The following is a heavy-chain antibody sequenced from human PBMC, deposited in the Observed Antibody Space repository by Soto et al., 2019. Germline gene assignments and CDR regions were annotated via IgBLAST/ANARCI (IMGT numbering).Heavy chain of an antibody. CDR1: GDSVSSNSAA. V-gene: IGHV6-1*01. CDR3: ARGAVADPYYYYGMDV. J-gene: IGHJ6*02. D-gene: IGHD6-19*01. CDR2: TYYRSKWYN. Sequence: SQTLSLTCAISGDSVSSNSAAWNWIRQSPSRGLEWLGRTYYRSKWYNDYAVSVKSRITINPDTSKNQLSLQLNSVTPEDTAVYYCARGAVADPYYYYGMDVWGQGTTVTVSS.